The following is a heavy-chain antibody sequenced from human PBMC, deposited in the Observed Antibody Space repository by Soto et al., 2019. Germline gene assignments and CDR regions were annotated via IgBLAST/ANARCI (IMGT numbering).Heavy chain of an antibody. CDR2: IYHSGST. V-gene: IGHV4-30-2*01. Sequence: LSLTCAVSGGSISSGGYSWSWIRQPPGKGLEWIGYIYHSGSTYYNPSLKSRVTISVDRSKNQFSLKLSSVTAADTAVYYCSNSNYDSPMPLYFRGRGTLVIGSS. CDR1: GGSISSGGYS. CDR3: SNSNYDSPMPLYF. J-gene: IGHJ4*02. D-gene: IGHD3-22*01.